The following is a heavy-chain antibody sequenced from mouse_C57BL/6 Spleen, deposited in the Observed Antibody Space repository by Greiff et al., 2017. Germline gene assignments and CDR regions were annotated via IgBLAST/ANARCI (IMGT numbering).Heavy chain of an antibody. J-gene: IGHJ4*01. CDR3: ARGVGGYYKEEYYYAMDY. Sequence: EVKVVESGGGLVKPGGSLKLSCAASGFTFSDYAMPWVRQAPEKGLEWVAYISSGSSTIYYADTVKGRFTISRDNAKNTLFLQMTSLRSEDTAMYYCARGVGGYYKEEYYYAMDYWGQGTSVTVSS. V-gene: IGHV5-17*01. D-gene: IGHD2-3*01. CDR1: GFTFSDYA. CDR2: ISSGSSTI.